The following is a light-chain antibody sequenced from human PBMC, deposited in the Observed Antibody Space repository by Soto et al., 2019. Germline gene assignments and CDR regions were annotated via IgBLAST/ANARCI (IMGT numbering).Light chain of an antibody. J-gene: IGLJ3*02. CDR3: SSHTSSTYWV. CDR1: SSDIGGYNY. V-gene: IGLV2-14*01. Sequence: QSALTQPASVSGSPGQSITISCTGTSSDIGGYNYVSWYQQYPGKAPNLIIYEVTVRPSGLSNRFSGSKSGTTASLTISGLQPEDEADYYCSSHTSSTYWVFGGGTKLTVL. CDR2: EVT.